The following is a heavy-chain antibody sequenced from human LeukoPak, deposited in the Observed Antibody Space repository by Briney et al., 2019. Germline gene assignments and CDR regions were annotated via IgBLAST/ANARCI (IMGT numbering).Heavy chain of an antibody. V-gene: IGHV5-51*01. CDR1: GYRFTSYW. CDR3: ARQGEIVVVPAEDAFDI. D-gene: IGHD2-2*01. Sequence: GESLKISCKGSGYRFTSYWIGWVRQMPGKGLEWMGIIYPGDSDTRYSPSFQGQVTIPADKSISTAYLQWSSLKASDTAMYYCARQGEIVVVPAEDAFDIWGQGTMVTVSS. CDR2: IYPGDSDT. J-gene: IGHJ3*02.